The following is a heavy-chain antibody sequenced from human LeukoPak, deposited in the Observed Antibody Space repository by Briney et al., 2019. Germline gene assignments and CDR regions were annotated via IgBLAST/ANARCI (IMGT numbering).Heavy chain of an antibody. CDR3: ARHSSVLNSFDP. J-gene: IGHJ5*02. V-gene: IGHV5-10-1*01. D-gene: IGHD3-22*01. Sequence: GESLKISCKGSGYSFTTYWISWVRQMPGKGLEWMGRIDPGDSQTNYSPSFQGHVTIPADKSISTAYLQWSSLKASDTAMYYCARHSSVLNSFDPWGQGTLVTVSS. CDR2: IDPGDSQT. CDR1: GYSFTTYW.